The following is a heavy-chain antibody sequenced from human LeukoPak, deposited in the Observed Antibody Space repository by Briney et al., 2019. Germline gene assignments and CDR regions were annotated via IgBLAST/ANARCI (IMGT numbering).Heavy chain of an antibody. D-gene: IGHD6-13*01. CDR2: INHSGST. CDR3: ARNRPYSSSWYYYYYGMDV. CDR1: GGSFSGYY. V-gene: IGHV4-34*01. J-gene: IGHJ6*02. Sequence: PSETLSLTCAVYGGSFSGYYWSWIRQPPGKGLEWIGEINHSGSTNYNPSLKSRVTISVDTSKNQFSLKLSSVTAADMAVYYCARNRPYSSSWYYYYYGMDVWGQGTTVTVSS.